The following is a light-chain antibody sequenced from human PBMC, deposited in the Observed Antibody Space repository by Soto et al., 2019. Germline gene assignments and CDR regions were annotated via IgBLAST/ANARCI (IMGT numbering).Light chain of an antibody. J-gene: IGKJ1*01. V-gene: IGKV3-20*01. CDR2: GAS. CDR1: QSVSSSY. CDR3: QQYGSSPRT. Sequence: EIVLTQSPGTLSLSPGERATLSCRASQSVSSSYLGWYQQKPGQAPRLLIYGASSRATGIPDRFSGSGSGTDFTLTISRLEPEDLAVYYCQQYGSSPRTFGQGTKVDIK.